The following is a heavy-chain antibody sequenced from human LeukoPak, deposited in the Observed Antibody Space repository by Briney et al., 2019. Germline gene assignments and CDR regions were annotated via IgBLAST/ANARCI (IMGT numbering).Heavy chain of an antibody. CDR3: ARVYPPQGDFWSAHSPYRIYYYYGMDV. J-gene: IGHJ6*02. D-gene: IGHD3-3*01. V-gene: IGHV1-18*01. Sequence: ASVKVSCKASGYTFTNYGICWVRQAPGQGLEWVGWISPNNGDRRFAQKFQGRVTMTTHTSTGTAYMELRSLRSDDTALYSCARVYPPQGDFWSAHSPYRIYYYYGMDVWGQGTTVTVYS. CDR1: GYTFTNYG. CDR2: ISPNNGDR.